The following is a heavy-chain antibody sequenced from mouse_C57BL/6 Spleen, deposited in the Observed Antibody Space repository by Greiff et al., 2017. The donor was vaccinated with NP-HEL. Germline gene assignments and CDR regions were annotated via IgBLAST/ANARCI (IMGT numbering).Heavy chain of an antibody. CDR3: ARSGEGDVRAMDY. CDR2: INPSTGGT. CDR1: GYSFTGYY. Sequence: VQLQQSGPELVKPGASVKISCKASGYSFTGYYMNWVKQSPEKSLEWIGEINPSTGGTTYNQKFKAKATLTVDKSSSTAYMQLKSLTSEDSAVYYCARSGEGDVRAMDYWGQGTSVTVSS. V-gene: IGHV1-42*01. J-gene: IGHJ4*01. D-gene: IGHD3-2*02.